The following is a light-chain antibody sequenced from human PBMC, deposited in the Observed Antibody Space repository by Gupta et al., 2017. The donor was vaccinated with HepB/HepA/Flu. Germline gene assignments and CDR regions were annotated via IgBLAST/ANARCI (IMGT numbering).Light chain of an antibody. CDR3: QKYDSAPWT. J-gene: IGKJ1*01. Sequence: DIQMTQSPSSLSASVGDRVTVSCRASQAISNYLAWYQQKPGTVPKLLIYAASTLQSGVPSRFSGSASGTDFTLTISSMQPEDVATYYCQKYDSAPWTFGQGTKVEMK. V-gene: IGKV1-27*01. CDR1: QAISNY. CDR2: AAS.